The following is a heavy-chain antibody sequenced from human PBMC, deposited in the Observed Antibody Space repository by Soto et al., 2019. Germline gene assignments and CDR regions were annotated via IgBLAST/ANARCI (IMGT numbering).Heavy chain of an antibody. CDR1: GYSFSSYW. V-gene: IGHV5-51*01. J-gene: IGHJ4*02. Sequence: DSMKISCKGSGYSFSSYWIGWVRQMPGKGLEWMGIIYPGDSETRYSPSFQGQVTISADKSISTAYLQWSSLKASDSAMYYCARHLYSYGSRHFDHWCQGTRVTVSS. D-gene: IGHD5-18*01. CDR2: IYPGDSET. CDR3: ARHLYSYGSRHFDH.